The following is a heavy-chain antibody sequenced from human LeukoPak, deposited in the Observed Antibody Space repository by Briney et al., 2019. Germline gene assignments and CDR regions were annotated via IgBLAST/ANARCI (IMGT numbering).Heavy chain of an antibody. CDR1: GFTFSTYG. D-gene: IGHD4-17*01. Sequence: GRSLTLSCAASGFTFSTYGMHWVRQAPGKGLEWVALISYDGSNKYYADSVKGRFTISRDNSDNTLYLQMNSLRAEDTAVYYCAKYKRDCGDYYNYGLDVGGKGTTVTVSS. J-gene: IGHJ6*04. V-gene: IGHV3-30*18. CDR2: ISYDGSNK. CDR3: AKYKRDCGDYYNYGLDV.